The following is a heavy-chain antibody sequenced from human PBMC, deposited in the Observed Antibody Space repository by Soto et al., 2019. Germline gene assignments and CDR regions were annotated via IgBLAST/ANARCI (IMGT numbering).Heavy chain of an antibody. CDR2: ISAYNGNT. CDR1: GYTFTSYG. Sequence: APVKVSCKVSGYTFTSYGISLVRQAPGQWLEWMGWISAYNGNTNYAQKFQDRVTLTTDTSTTTAYMELRNLGSDDTAVYYCARSGAYCTSITCLFDSFWGLGTLVTVSS. CDR3: ARSGAYCTSITCLFDSF. V-gene: IGHV1-18*01. D-gene: IGHD2-8*01. J-gene: IGHJ4*02.